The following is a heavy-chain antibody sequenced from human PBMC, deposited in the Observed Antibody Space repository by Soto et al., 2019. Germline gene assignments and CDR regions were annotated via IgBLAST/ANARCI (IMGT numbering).Heavy chain of an antibody. Sequence: SETLSLTCTVSGGSISSYYWSWIRQPPGKGLEWIGYIYYSGSTNNNPSLKSRVTISVDTSKNQFSLKLSSVTAADTAVYYCARDVSTDSSFDYWGQGTLVTVSS. J-gene: IGHJ4*02. CDR1: GGSISSYY. CDR2: IYYSGST. CDR3: ARDVSTDSSFDY. V-gene: IGHV4-59*12. D-gene: IGHD4-17*01.